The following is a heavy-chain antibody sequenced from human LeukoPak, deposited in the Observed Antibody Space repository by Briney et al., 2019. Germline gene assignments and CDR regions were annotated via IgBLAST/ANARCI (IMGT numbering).Heavy chain of an antibody. Sequence: SGGSLRLSCAASGFTLSSYEMNWVRQAPGKGLEWVSYISSGSTDIQYADSVKGRFTISRDNAKNSLYLQMNSLRAEDAAVYYCARAVCPTDCNNLRCYFCDNWGQGTLVTVSS. CDR1: GFTLSSYE. D-gene: IGHD2/OR15-2a*01. CDR2: ISSGSTDI. J-gene: IGHJ4*02. V-gene: IGHV3-48*03. CDR3: ARAVCPTDCNNLRCYFCDN.